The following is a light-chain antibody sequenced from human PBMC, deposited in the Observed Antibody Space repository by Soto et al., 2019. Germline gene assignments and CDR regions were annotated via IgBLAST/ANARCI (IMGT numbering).Light chain of an antibody. V-gene: IGKV1-12*01. CDR2: TTS. Sequence: DIQMTQSPSFMSASVRDRVTVTCRASQAINRWLAWYQQKPGKAPKLLIYTTSTLASGVPSRFSGSGSGTDFTLTISSLQPEDFATYYCQQANTFPITFGQGTRLEIK. CDR1: QAINRW. CDR3: QQANTFPIT. J-gene: IGKJ5*01.